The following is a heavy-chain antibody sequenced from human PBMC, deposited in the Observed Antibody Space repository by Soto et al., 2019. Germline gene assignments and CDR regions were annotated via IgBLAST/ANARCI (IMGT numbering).Heavy chain of an antibody. D-gene: IGHD5-12*01. Sequence: SETLSLTCAVYGVSFSGYYWSWIRQPPGKGLEWIGEINPSGSTNYTPSLKGRLTMSLDTSKNHFSLKLTSVTAADTAVYYCARGDSRYSGLWGQGILVTVSS. J-gene: IGHJ4*02. CDR2: INPSGST. CDR1: GVSFSGYY. V-gene: IGHV4-34*01. CDR3: ARGDSRYSGL.